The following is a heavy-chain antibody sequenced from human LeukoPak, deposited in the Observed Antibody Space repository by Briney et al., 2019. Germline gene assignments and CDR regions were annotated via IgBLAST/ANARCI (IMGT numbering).Heavy chain of an antibody. CDR3: ATESRSGPTRVVY. D-gene: IGHD6-19*01. V-gene: IGHV1-69*05. Sequence: ASVKVSCKASGGTFSSYAISWVRQAPGQGLEWMGGIIPIFGTANYAQKFHGRGTITTDESTITASMELSSLRSEDTAVYYCATESRSGPTRVVYWGQGTLVTVSS. J-gene: IGHJ4*02. CDR2: IIPIFGTA. CDR1: GGTFSSYA.